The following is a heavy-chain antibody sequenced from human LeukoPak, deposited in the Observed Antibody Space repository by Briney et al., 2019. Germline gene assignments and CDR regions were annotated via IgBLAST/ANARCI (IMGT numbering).Heavy chain of an antibody. Sequence: PSETLSLTCTVSGGSISSSSYYWGWIRQPPGKGLEWIGSIYYSGSTYYNPSLKSRVTISVDTSKNQFSLKLSSVTAADTAVYYCATQPTTLRLGLYWGQGTLVTVSS. CDR1: GGSISSSSYY. CDR3: ATQPTTLRLGLY. J-gene: IGHJ4*02. D-gene: IGHD5-12*01. CDR2: IYYSGST. V-gene: IGHV4-39*01.